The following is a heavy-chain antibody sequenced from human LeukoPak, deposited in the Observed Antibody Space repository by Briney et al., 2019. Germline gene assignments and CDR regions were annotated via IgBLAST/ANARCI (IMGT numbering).Heavy chain of an antibody. CDR1: GGTFSSYA. CDR2: IIPIFGTA. V-gene: IGHV1-69*13. D-gene: IGHD3-22*01. Sequence: SVKVSCKASGGTFSSYAISWVRQAPGQGLEWMGGIIPIFGTANYAQKFQGRVTITADESTSTAYMELSSLRSEDTAVYYCARDTSVGDSSGYYYGPGYYWGQGTLVTVSS. J-gene: IGHJ4*02. CDR3: ARDTSVGDSSGYYYGPGYY.